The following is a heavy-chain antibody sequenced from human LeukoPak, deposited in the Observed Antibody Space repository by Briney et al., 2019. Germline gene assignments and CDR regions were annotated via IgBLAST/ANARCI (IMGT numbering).Heavy chain of an antibody. CDR3: AREMATTGDWFDP. CDR1: GGSISSYY. J-gene: IGHJ5*02. D-gene: IGHD5-24*01. Sequence: SETLSLTCTVSGGSISSYYWSWIRQPPGKGLEWIGYIYYSGSTNYNPSLKSRVTISVDTSKNQFSLKLSSVTAADTAVYYCAREMATTGDWFDPWGQGTLVTVSS. CDR2: IYYSGST. V-gene: IGHV4-59*01.